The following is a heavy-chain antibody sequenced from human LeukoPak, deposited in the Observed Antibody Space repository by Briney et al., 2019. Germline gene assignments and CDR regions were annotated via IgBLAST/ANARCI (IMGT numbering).Heavy chain of an antibody. CDR2: ISSSSSYI. D-gene: IGHD3-16*01. CDR3: ARHVAQGLGHRRRLRVFDY. V-gene: IGHV3-21*01. J-gene: IGHJ4*02. CDR1: GFTFSSYS. Sequence: GGSLRLSCAASGFTFSSYSMNWVRQAPGKGLEWVSSISSSSSYIYYADSVKGRFTISRDNAKNSLYLQMNSLRAEDTAVYYCARHVAQGLGHRRRLRVFDYWGQGTLVTVSS.